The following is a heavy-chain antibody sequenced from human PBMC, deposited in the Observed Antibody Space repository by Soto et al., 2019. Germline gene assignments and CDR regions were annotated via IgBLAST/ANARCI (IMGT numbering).Heavy chain of an antibody. V-gene: IGHV3-30-3*01. J-gene: IGHJ6*02. D-gene: IGHD3-3*01. CDR3: ARRGGLQYYDFWSPFGIRLGMDV. CDR1: GFTFSSYA. CDR2: ISYDGSNK. Sequence: PGGSLRLSCAASGFTFSSYAMHWVRQAPGKGLEWVAVISYDGSNKYYADSVKGRFTISRDNSKNTLYLQMNSLRAEDTAVYYCARRGGLQYYDFWSPFGIRLGMDVWGQGTTVTVSS.